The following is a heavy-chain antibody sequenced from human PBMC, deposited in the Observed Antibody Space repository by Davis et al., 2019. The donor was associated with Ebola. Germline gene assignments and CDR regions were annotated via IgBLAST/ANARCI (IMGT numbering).Heavy chain of an antibody. CDR2: IIPNNGVT. V-gene: IGHV1-2*02. D-gene: IGHD3-16*01. J-gene: IGHJ4*02. CDR3: ARGAYTNTWGLFDY. Sequence: ASVKVSCKASGYTFTDHYLHWVRQSPGQGLEWMGWIIPNNGVTKYSERFQGRVTMARDTSISTAYMELSRLTSDDTAVYYCARGAYTNTWGLFDYWGQGTLVAVSS. CDR1: GYTFTDHY.